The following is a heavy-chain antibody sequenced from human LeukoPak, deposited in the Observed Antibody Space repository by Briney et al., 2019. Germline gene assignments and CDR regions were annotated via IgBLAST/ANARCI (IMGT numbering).Heavy chain of an antibody. D-gene: IGHD3/OR15-3a*01. CDR3: VKGRDFYFDY. J-gene: IGHJ4*02. V-gene: IGHV3-30*02. CDR2: IRYDGSKK. Sequence: PGGSLRLSCAASGFTFSRQGMHWVRQAPGKGLEWGTFIRYDGSKKYYADSVKGRFTFSRDNSKNMLYLQMNSLRADDTAIYYCVKGRDFYFDYWGQGTLVTVSS. CDR1: GFTFSRQG.